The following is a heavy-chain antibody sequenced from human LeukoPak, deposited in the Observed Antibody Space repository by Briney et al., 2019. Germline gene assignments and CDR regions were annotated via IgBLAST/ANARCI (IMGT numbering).Heavy chain of an antibody. CDR2: INHSGST. V-gene: IGHV4-34*01. D-gene: IGHD3-16*02. CDR1: GGSFSGYY. J-gene: IGHJ4*02. Sequence: SSETLSLTCAVHGGSFSGYYWSWIRQPPGKGLEWIGEINHSGSTNYNPSLKSRVTISVDTSKNQFSLKLSSVTAADTAVYYCARDRLYDYVWGSYRHPPDYWGQGTLVTVSS. CDR3: ARDRLYDYVWGSYRHPPDY.